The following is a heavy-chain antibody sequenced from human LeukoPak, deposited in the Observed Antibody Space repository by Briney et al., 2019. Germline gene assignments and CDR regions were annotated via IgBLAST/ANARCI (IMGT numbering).Heavy chain of an antibody. CDR1: GDSISNHY. D-gene: IGHD6-19*01. CDR3: SSTSRSTVAVSGTILDY. CDR2: IYSSGSI. J-gene: IGHJ4*02. V-gene: IGHV4-4*07. Sequence: SETLSLTCTVSGDSISNHYCSWIRQPAGKGLEWIGRIYSSGSINYNPSLKSRVNMSIDTSKNQFSLKLSSVTAADTAVYYCSSTSRSTVAVSGTILDYWGQGTLVTVSS.